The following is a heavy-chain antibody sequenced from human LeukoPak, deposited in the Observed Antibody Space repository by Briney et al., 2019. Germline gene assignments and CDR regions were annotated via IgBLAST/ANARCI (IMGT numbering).Heavy chain of an antibody. CDR3: ASGSGTYYSSYYYYGMDV. V-gene: IGHV3-23*01. D-gene: IGHD1-26*01. CDR1: AFTFSNYA. Sequence: PGGSLRLSCAASAFTFSNYATSWVRQAPGKGLEWASGISGNGGNTYYADSVKGWFTISRDNSKNTLYLQMNSLRAEDTGVYYCASGSGTYYSSYYYYGMDVWGQGTTVTVSS. CDR2: ISGNGGNT. J-gene: IGHJ6*02.